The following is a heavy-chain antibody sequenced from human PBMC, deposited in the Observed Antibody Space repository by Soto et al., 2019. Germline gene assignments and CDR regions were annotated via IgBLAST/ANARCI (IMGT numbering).Heavy chain of an antibody. J-gene: IGHJ5*01. CDR2: IDPTDSYT. V-gene: IGHV5-10-1*01. Sequence: FLKVCWRASGCKLTAFWIHWLRQMPGRGLEWLGKIDPTDSYTNYSPSFEGHVTISTDNSISTAYLQWSSLRASDTALCFCARVYKNWFDSWAQGTMVTVS. CDR3: ARVYKNWFDS. D-gene: IGHD1-1*01. CDR1: GCKLTAFW.